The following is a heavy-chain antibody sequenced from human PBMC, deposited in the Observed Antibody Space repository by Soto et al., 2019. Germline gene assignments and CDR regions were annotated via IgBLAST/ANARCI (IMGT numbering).Heavy chain of an antibody. CDR2: INPNSGGT. V-gene: IGHV1-2*04. Sequence: ASVKVSCKASGYTFTGYYMHWVRQAPGQGLEWMGWINPNSGGTNYAQKFQGWVTMTRDTSISTAYMELSRLRSDDTAVYYCARGFQQQWLPQLGAYFDYWGQGTLVTVSS. CDR3: ARGFQQQWLPQLGAYFDY. D-gene: IGHD6-19*01. J-gene: IGHJ4*02. CDR1: GYTFTGYY.